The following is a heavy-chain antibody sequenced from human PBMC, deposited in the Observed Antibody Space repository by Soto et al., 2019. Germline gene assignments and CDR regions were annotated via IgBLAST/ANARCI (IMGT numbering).Heavy chain of an antibody. CDR2: IFYSGNT. J-gene: IGHJ4*02. CDR1: DDSIGRSNYF. CDR3: ARHLYSGDSSGSFGY. Sequence: QLQLQESGPGLVKPSETLSLTCTVSDDSIGRSNYFWGWIRQPPGKGLQWIGNIFYSGNTHYNPSPTSRATISLDTSNHNFSLRVSSVTAAATAVYYCARHLYSGDSSGSFGYWGPGALVIVSS. V-gene: IGHV4-39*01. D-gene: IGHD6-19*01.